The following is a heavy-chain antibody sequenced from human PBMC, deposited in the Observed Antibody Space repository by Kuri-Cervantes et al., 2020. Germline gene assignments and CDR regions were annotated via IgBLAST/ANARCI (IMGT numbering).Heavy chain of an antibody. CDR3: ARGGGYFDWSTVTYLMDV. V-gene: IGHV4-61*01. Sequence: SETLSLTCTVSGGSVSSRSYYWGWIRQPPGKGLEWIGYIYYSGSTNYNPSLKSRVTISVDTSKNQFSLKLSSVTAADTAVYYCARGGGYFDWSTVTYLMDVWGKGTTVTVSS. CDR1: GGSVSSRSYY. J-gene: IGHJ6*03. CDR2: IYYSGST. D-gene: IGHD3-9*01.